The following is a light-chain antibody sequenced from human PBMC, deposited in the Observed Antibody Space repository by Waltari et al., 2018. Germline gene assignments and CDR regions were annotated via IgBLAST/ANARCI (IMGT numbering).Light chain of an antibody. Sequence: DIQMTQSPPSLSASVGDRVTITCRASQPIVNYLAWYQQKQGKAPKLLIYVASTLQSGVPSRFSGSGSGTEFTLTISSLQPEDVATYYCQKYNNAPLTFGGGTKVEIK. CDR3: QKYNNAPLT. CDR1: QPIVNY. CDR2: VAS. J-gene: IGKJ4*01. V-gene: IGKV1-27*01.